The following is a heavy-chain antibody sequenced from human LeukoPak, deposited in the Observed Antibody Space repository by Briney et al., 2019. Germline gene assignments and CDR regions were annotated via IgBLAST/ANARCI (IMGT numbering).Heavy chain of an antibody. D-gene: IGHD6-13*01. J-gene: IGHJ4*02. CDR3: AKDEGSIWRGSYYFDY. Sequence: PGRSLRLSCAASRFSFSSYGMHWVRQAPGKGLEWVAIISNDGSNEYYADSVKGRFTISRDNSKNTLYLQMNSLRAEDTAVYYCAKDEGSIWRGSYYFDYWGQGTLVTVSS. CDR1: RFSFSSYG. V-gene: IGHV3-30*18. CDR2: ISNDGSNE.